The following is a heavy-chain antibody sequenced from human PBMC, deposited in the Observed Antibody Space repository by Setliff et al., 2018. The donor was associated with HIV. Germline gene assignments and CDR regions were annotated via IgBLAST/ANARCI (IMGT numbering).Heavy chain of an antibody. V-gene: IGHV4-34*01. CDR2: INHSGST. CDR1: GGSFSDYY. J-gene: IGHJ4*02. CDR3: ARDSIGLGSYRNAYYFDF. Sequence: NPSETLSLTCAVYGGSFSDYYWSWIRQPPGKGLEWIGEINHSGSTNYNPSLKSRVTISVDTSKNQFSLKLNSVTAADTAVYYCARDSIGLGSYRNAYYFDFWGQGVLVTVSS. D-gene: IGHD1-26*01.